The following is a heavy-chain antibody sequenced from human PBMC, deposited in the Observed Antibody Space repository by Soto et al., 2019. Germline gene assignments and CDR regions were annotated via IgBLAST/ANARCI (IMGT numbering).Heavy chain of an antibody. D-gene: IGHD6-13*01. Sequence: PGESLKISCKGSGYSFTSYWISWVRQMPGKGLEWMGRIDPSDSYTNYSPSFQGHVTISADKSTSTAYLQWSSLKASDTAMYYCATTVAGIAAAALYGMDVWGQGTPVTVS. V-gene: IGHV5-10-1*01. CDR1: GYSFTSYW. CDR3: ATTVAGIAAAALYGMDV. CDR2: IDPSDSYT. J-gene: IGHJ6*02.